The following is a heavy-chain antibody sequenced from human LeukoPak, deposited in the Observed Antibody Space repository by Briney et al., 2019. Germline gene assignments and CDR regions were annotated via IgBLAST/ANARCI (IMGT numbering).Heavy chain of an antibody. D-gene: IGHD5-18*01. Sequence: GGSLRLSCAASGFTFSDYYMSWIRQAPGKGLEWVSYISSSGSTIYYADSVKGRFTISRDNAKNSLYLQMNSLRAEDTAVYYCVRAGTYVDTAMVHFDYWGQGTLVTVSS. V-gene: IGHV3-11*01. J-gene: IGHJ4*02. CDR1: GFTFSDYY. CDR3: VRAGTYVDTAMVHFDY. CDR2: ISSSGSTI.